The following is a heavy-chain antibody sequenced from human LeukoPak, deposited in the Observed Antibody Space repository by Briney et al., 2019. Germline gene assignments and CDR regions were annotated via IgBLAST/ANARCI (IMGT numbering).Heavy chain of an antibody. CDR1: GFTFSSYA. J-gene: IGHJ4*02. CDR3: ARDHGQWELLLSDY. V-gene: IGHV3-30-3*01. Sequence: GRSLRLSCAASGFTFSSYAMHWVRQAPGKGLEWVAAISYDGSNKYYADSVKGRFTISRDNSKNTLYLQMNSLRAEDTAVYYCARDHGQWELLLSDYWGQGTLVTVSS. D-gene: IGHD1-26*01. CDR2: ISYDGSNK.